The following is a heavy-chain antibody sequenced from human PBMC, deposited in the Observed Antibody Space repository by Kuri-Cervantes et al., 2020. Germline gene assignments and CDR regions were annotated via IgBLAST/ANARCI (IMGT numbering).Heavy chain of an antibody. CDR1: GFTFSSYA. CDR2: LSAGGGST. Sequence: GGSLRLSCAASGFTFSSYAMSWVRQAPGKGLEWVSALSAGGGSTYYADSAKGRFTISRDNAKNSLYLQMNSLRAEDTAVYYCARDKSDWGQGTLVTVSS. J-gene: IGHJ4*02. V-gene: IGHV3-23*01. CDR3: ARDKSD.